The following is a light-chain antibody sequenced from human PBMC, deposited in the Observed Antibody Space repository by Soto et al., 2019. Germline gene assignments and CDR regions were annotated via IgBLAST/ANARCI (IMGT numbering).Light chain of an antibody. CDR2: EGS. CDR1: SSDVGSYNL. J-gene: IGLJ3*02. Sequence: QSALTQPASVSGSPGQSITNSCTGTSSDVGSYNLVSWYQQHPGKAPKLMIYEGSKRPSGVSNRFSGSTSGNTASLTISGLQAEDEADYYCCSYAGSSTWVFGGGTQLTVL. V-gene: IGLV2-23*01. CDR3: CSYAGSSTWV.